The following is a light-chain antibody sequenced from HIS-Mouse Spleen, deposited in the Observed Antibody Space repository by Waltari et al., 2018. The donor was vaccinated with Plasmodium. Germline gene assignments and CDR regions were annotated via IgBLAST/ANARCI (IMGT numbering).Light chain of an antibody. V-gene: IGLV1-51*01. CDR3: GTWDSSLSAGV. J-gene: IGLJ3*02. CDR1: SSNIGNNY. CDR2: DNN. Sequence: QSVLTQPPSVSAAPGQKVTISCSGSSSNIGNNYVSWYQQLPGTAPKLIIYDNNKRPSGIPDRCPGSKSGTSATLGITGLQTGDEADYYCGTWDSSLSAGVFGGGTKLTVL.